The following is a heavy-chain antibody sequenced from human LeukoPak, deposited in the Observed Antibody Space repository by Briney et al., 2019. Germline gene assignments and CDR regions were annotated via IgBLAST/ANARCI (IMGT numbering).Heavy chain of an antibody. Sequence: PGGSLRLSCAASGFTFDDYAMHWVRQAPGKGLEWVSGISWNSGSIGYADSVKGRFTISRDNSKNTLYLQMNSLRAEDTAVYYCARSIPLDRIVGGSDYWGQGTLVTVSS. CDR2: ISWNSGSI. D-gene: IGHD1-26*01. CDR3: ARSIPLDRIVGGSDY. J-gene: IGHJ4*02. CDR1: GFTFDDYA. V-gene: IGHV3-9*01.